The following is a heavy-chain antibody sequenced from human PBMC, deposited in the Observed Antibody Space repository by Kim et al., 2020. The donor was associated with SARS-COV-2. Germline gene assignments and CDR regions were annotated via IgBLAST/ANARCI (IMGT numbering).Heavy chain of an antibody. V-gene: IGHV3-7*03. D-gene: IGHD1-7*01. Sequence: VDVVMGRFTISGENAKNSVYLQMSSMRAEDTAVYFCARVKRAGTTDWFDPWGQGTLVTVS. CDR3: ARVKRAGTTDWFDP. J-gene: IGHJ5*02.